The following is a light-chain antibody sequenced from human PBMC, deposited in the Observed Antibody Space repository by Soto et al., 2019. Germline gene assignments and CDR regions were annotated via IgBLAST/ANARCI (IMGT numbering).Light chain of an antibody. J-gene: IGLJ1*01. CDR1: SSDIGAYDH. V-gene: IGLV2-14*01. Sequence: QSALTQPASVSGSPGQSITISCSGTSSDIGAYDHVAWFQQFPGKTPKLVIYSVGNRPSGVSYRFSGSKSGNTASLTISGLQADDEADYYCISYTVSRSYVFGPGTKVTVL. CDR2: SVG. CDR3: ISYTVSRSYV.